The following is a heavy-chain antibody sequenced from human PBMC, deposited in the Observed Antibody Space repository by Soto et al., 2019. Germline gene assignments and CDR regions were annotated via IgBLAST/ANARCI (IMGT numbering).Heavy chain of an antibody. CDR3: ASLRNWRVDY. J-gene: IGHJ4*02. V-gene: IGHV3-11*04. CDR1: AFPFSDYY. Sequence: QVQLVESGGGLVKPGGSLRLSCAASAFPFSDYYMSWIRQAPGKGLEWVSYISSSGGTIYYAHSVQGRFSISRDNTKNSLYLQMNSMRDEDTAVYYFASLRNWRVDYWGQGTLVTVSS. D-gene: IGHD1-1*01. CDR2: ISSSGGTI.